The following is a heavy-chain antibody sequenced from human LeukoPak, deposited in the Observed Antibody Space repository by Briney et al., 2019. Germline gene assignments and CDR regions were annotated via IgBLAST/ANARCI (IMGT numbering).Heavy chain of an antibody. J-gene: IGHJ5*02. CDR3: ARQEASSGWYISGWFDP. CDR1: GGSFSGYY. V-gene: IGHV4-34*01. D-gene: IGHD6-19*01. CDR2: INHSGST. Sequence: SEXLSLTCAVYGGSFSGYYWSWIRQPPGKGLEWIGEINHSGSTNYNPSLTSRGTISVDTSKNQCSLKLSSVTAADTAVYYCARQEASSGWYISGWFDPWGQGTLVTVSS.